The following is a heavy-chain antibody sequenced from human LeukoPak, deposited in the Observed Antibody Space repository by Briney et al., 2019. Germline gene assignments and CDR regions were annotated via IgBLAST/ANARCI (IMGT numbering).Heavy chain of an antibody. V-gene: IGHV3-23*01. D-gene: IGHD6-13*01. CDR2: IDNSGDYT. J-gene: IGHJ5*02. Sequence: PGGSLRLSCAVSGFIYNTYAMTWVRQAPGKGLEWVSSIDNSGDYTYYADSVKGRFTISRDNSRNTLYLQMSSLRVEDTALYYRGKQFSSSWQFDPRGQGTLSPSLQ. CDR1: GFIYNTYA. CDR3: GKQFSSSWQFDP.